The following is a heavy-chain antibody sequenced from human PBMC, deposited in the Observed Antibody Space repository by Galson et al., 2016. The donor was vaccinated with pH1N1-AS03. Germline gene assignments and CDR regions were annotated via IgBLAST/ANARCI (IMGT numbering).Heavy chain of an antibody. CDR3: ARHYSPSKDGPVYDKYHGMDV. CDR2: VFYSEAT. Sequence: QSGAEVKKPGESLKISCKTSGYTFTNSWIAWVRQMPGKGLEWIGAVFYSEATYATPSLRGRVTISVDTSKNQFSLRLTSVTAADTATYYCARHYSPSKDGPVYDKYHGMDVWGQGATVIVSS. D-gene: IGHD5-24*01. V-gene: IGHV5-51*01. CDR1: GYTFTNSW. J-gene: IGHJ6*01.